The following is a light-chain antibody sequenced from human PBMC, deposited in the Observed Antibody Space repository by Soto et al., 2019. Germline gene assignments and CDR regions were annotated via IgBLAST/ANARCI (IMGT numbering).Light chain of an antibody. J-gene: IGLJ2*01. CDR3: QVWDTANDHPI. Sequence: SYVLTQRPSVSVAPEKTASITCGGDNIEDKAVHWYQHRPGQAPRLVIYYDFERPSGIHERFSGSNSGNTATLTISRVEAGDEADYYCQVWDTANDHPIFGGGTKLTVL. CDR2: YDF. CDR1: NIEDKA. V-gene: IGLV3-21*04.